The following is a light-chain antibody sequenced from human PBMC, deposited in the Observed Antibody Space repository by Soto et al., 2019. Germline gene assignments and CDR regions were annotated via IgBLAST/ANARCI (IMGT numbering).Light chain of an antibody. V-gene: IGLV2-14*01. CDR2: EVS. J-gene: IGLJ1*01. Sequence: QSALTQPASVSGSPGQSITISCTGTSSDIGGYNFVSWYQHHPGRATKLMIYEVSNRPSGVSNRLSGSKSGDTASLTISGLPAEDEDDYYCSSYRTTTTLVEVFGTGTKLTVL. CDR1: SSDIGGYNF. CDR3: SSYRTTTTLVEV.